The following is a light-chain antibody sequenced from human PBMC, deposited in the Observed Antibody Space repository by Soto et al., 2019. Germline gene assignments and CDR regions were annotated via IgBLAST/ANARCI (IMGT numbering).Light chain of an antibody. Sequence: QSVLTQPPSVSGAPGQRVTISCTGSSSNIGAGYDVHWYQQLPGTAPKLLIYGNSNRPSGVPDRFSGSKSGTSASLAITGLQAEDEADYYCQSYDSSLSEGVFGTGTKSPS. CDR2: GNS. V-gene: IGLV1-40*01. CDR3: QSYDSSLSEGV. CDR1: SSNIGAGYD. J-gene: IGLJ1*01.